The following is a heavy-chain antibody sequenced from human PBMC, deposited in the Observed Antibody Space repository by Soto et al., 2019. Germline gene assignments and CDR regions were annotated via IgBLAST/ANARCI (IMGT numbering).Heavy chain of an antibody. D-gene: IGHD6-25*01. CDR2: IYPGDSDT. CDR1: GYSFTSYW. J-gene: IGHJ6*02. Sequence: GSRKISCXGSGYSFTSYWIGWVRQMPGKGLEWMGIIYPGDSDTRYSPSFQGQVTISADKSISTAYLQWSSLKASDTAMYYCARRSRGSSAVGNYYYGMDVWGQGTTVTVSS. V-gene: IGHV5-51*01. CDR3: ARRSRGSSAVGNYYYGMDV.